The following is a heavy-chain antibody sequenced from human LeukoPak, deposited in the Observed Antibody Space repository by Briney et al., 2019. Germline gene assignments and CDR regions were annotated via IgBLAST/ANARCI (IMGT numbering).Heavy chain of an antibody. V-gene: IGHV3-7*01. CDR3: ARDKYCSDGNCDGGSKFDY. CDR2: IKEDGSEK. J-gene: IGHJ4*02. Sequence: PGRSLRLSCTASGFTFGDYAMSWVRQAPGKGLEWVANIKEDGSEKNYVDSVKGRFTISRDNARSSVYLQMNSLRAEDTGVYYCARDKYCSDGNCDGGSKFDYWGQGTLVTVSS. CDR1: GFTFGDYA. D-gene: IGHD2-15*01.